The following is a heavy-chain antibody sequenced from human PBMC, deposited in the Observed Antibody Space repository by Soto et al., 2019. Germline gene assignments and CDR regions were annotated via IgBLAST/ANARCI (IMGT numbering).Heavy chain of an antibody. Sequence: GGSLRLSCAASGFTLSIYEMNWVRQAPGKGLEWVSYISSGGTTIYYADSVKGRFTISRDNAKNSLYLQMNSLRAEDTAVYYCARDRSYYFDYWGQGTLVAVSS. J-gene: IGHJ4*02. CDR2: ISSGGTTI. CDR1: GFTLSIYE. D-gene: IGHD1-26*01. CDR3: ARDRSYYFDY. V-gene: IGHV3-48*03.